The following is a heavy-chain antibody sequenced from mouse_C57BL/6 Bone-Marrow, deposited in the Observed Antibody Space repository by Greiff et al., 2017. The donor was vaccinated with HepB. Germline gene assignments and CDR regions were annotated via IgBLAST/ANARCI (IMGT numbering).Heavy chain of an antibody. Sequence: VQLKESGAELVKPGASVKLSCTASGFNIKDYYMHWVKQRTEQGLEWIGRIDPEDGETKYAPKFQGKATITADTSSNTAYLQLSSLTSEDTAVYYCARLLWLRRGYFDVWGTGTTVTVSS. J-gene: IGHJ1*03. V-gene: IGHV14-2*01. CDR1: GFNIKDYY. CDR3: ARLLWLRRGYFDV. CDR2: IDPEDGET. D-gene: IGHD2-2*01.